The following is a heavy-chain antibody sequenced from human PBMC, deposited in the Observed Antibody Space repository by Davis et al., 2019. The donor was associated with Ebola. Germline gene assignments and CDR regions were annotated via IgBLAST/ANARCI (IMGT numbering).Heavy chain of an antibody. CDR2: ISYDGSNK. D-gene: IGHD5-12*01. CDR1: GFTFSTYT. Sequence: GESLKISCAASGFTFSTYTMNWVRQAPGKGLEWVAVISYDGSNKYYADSVKGRFTISRDNSKNTLYLQMNSLRAEDTAVYYCARDGRGYSGYVDYWGQGTLVTVSS. V-gene: IGHV3-30-3*01. CDR3: ARDGRGYSGYVDY. J-gene: IGHJ4*02.